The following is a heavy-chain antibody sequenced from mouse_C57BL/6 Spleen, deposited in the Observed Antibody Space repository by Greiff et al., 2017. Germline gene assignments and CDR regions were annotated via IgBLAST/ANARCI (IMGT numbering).Heavy chain of an antibody. CDR2: INYDGSST. J-gene: IGHJ1*03. Sequence: EVQLVESEGGLVQPGSSMKLSCTASGFTFSDYYMAWVRQVPEKGLEWVANINYDGSSTYYLDSLKSRFIISRDNATNSLYLQMSSLKSEDTATYYCARGDWYFDVWGTGTTVTVSS. CDR1: GFTFSDYY. V-gene: IGHV5-16*01. CDR3: ARGDWYFDV.